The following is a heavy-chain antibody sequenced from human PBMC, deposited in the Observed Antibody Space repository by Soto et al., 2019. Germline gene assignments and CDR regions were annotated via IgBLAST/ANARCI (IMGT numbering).Heavy chain of an antibody. Sequence: PGGSLRLSCAASGFTFSSYGMHWVRQAPGKGLEWVAVISYDGSNKYYADSVKGRFTIYRDNSKNTLYLQMNSLRAEDTAVYYCAKMDSYGSLAPYWGQGTLVTVSS. J-gene: IGHJ4*02. CDR3: AKMDSYGSLAPY. CDR2: ISYDGSNK. D-gene: IGHD5-18*01. CDR1: GFTFSSYG. V-gene: IGHV3-30*18.